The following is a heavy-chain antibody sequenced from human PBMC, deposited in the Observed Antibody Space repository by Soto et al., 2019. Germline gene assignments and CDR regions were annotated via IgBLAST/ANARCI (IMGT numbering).Heavy chain of an antibody. CDR3: AKDLTWIQLWQIDY. CDR2: ISYDGSNK. D-gene: IGHD5-18*01. Sequence: QVQLVESGGGVVQPGRSLRLSCAASGFTFSSYDMHWVRQAPGKGLEWVAVISYDGSNKYYADSVKGRFTISRDNSKNTLYLQMNSLRAEDTAVYYCAKDLTWIQLWQIDYWGQGTLVTVSS. J-gene: IGHJ4*02. CDR1: GFTFSSYD. V-gene: IGHV3-30*18.